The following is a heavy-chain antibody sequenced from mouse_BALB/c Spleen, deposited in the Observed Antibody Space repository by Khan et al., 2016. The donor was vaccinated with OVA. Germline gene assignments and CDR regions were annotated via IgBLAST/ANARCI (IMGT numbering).Heavy chain of an antibody. CDR2: LRYSGRT. CDR3: ARTARIKY. J-gene: IGHJ2*01. V-gene: IGHV3-1*02. Sequence: EVQLQESGPGLVKPSQSLSLTCTVTGYSITSGYGWNWIRQFPGNKLEWMGYLRYSGRTNSNPSLKSRISITRDTSKNQFFLQLTTVTTEDTDTYYRARTARIKYWGQGTTLTVSS. CDR1: GYSITSGYG. D-gene: IGHD1-2*01.